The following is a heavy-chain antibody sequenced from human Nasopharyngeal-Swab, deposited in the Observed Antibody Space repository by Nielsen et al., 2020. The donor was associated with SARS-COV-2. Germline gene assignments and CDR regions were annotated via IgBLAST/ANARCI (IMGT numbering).Heavy chain of an antibody. CDR2: LSLDYDQ. D-gene: IGHD3-3*01. CDR3: AHITRGLERDTIFGVPLASLSYYYMDV. Sequence: SGPTLVKPTQTLTLTCTFSGFSLTTSGVGVAWIRQPPGKALEWLAFLSLDYDQRYNPSRMGRPTITQGTSTDQVVLTLTNMDPVDSGTYYCAHITRGLERDTIFGVPLASLSYYYMDVWGKGTTVTVS. J-gene: IGHJ6*03. CDR1: GFSLTTSGVG. V-gene: IGHV2-5*02.